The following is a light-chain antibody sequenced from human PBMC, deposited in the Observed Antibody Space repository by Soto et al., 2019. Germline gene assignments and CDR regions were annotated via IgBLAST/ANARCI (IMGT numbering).Light chain of an antibody. CDR3: ISYTRSTTLV. V-gene: IGLV2-14*01. J-gene: IGLJ3*02. CDR2: EVS. Sequence: QSALTQPASVSGSPGQSITISCTGTSSDVGGYNYVSWYQRHPGKAPKLMIYEVSNRPSGVSNRFSGSKSGNTASLTISGLQAEDEADYYCISYTRSTTLVFGGGTKVTVL. CDR1: SSDVGGYNY.